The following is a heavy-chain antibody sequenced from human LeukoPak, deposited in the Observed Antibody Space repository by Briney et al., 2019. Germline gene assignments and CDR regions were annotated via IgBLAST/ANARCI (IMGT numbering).Heavy chain of an antibody. CDR1: GGSFSGYY. D-gene: IGHD3-22*01. Sequence: SETLSLTCAVYGGSFSGYYWSWIRQPPGKGLEWIGEINHSGSTNYNPSLKSRVTISVDTSKNQFSLKLSSVTAADTAVYYCAGGSRITMIVVVISPRWYFDYWGQGTLVTVSS. J-gene: IGHJ4*02. CDR2: INHSGST. V-gene: IGHV4-34*01. CDR3: AGGSRITMIVVVISPRWYFDY.